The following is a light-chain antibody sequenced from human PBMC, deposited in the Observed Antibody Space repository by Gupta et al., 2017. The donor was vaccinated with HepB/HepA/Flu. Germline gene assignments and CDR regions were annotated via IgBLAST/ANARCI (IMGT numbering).Light chain of an antibody. CDR2: GAS. Sequence: IVLTQSPGTLSLSPGERATLSCRASQSVYSDYLAWYQQRPGQSPRLLIYGASSRATGIPGRFSGSGSGTDFTLTITRLEPEDFAVYYCQQGDTSPLTFGHGTKLDIK. J-gene: IGKJ3*01. CDR1: QSVYSDY. CDR3: QQGDTSPLT. V-gene: IGKV3-20*01.